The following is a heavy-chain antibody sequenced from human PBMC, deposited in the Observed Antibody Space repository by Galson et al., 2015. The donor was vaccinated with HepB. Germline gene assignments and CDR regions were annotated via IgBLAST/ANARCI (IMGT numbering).Heavy chain of an antibody. CDR3: ARAGSWYGGAEWFDP. Sequence: SVKVSCKASGYTFTGYYMHWVRQAPGQGLEWMGRINPNSGGTNYAQKFQGRVTMTRDTSISTAYMELSRLRSDDTAVYYCARAGSWYGGAEWFDPWGQGTLVTVSS. D-gene: IGHD6-13*01. CDR1: GYTFTGYY. CDR2: INPNSGGT. V-gene: IGHV1-2*06. J-gene: IGHJ5*02.